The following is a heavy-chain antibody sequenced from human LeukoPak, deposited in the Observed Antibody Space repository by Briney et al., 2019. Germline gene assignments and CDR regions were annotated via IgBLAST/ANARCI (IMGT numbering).Heavy chain of an antibody. D-gene: IGHD2/OR15-2a*01. Sequence: GESLKISCKGSGYSFTSYWIGWVRQMPGKGLEWMGIIYPGDSDTRYSPSFQGQVTISADKSISTAYLQWSSLKASDTAMYYCARHRNSGEGGYYYYYMDVWGKGTTVTISS. J-gene: IGHJ6*03. CDR2: IYPGDSDT. CDR3: ARHRNSGEGGYYYYYMDV. V-gene: IGHV5-51*01. CDR1: GYSFTSYW.